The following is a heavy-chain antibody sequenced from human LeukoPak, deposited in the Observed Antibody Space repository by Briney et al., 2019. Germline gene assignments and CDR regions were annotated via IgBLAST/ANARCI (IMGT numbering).Heavy chain of an antibody. CDR1: GYTFTGYY. D-gene: IGHD6-13*01. CDR2: MNPNSGNT. V-gene: IGHV1-8*02. Sequence: ASVKVSCKASGYTFTGYYMHWVRQAPGQGLEWMGWMNPNSGNTGYAQKFQGRVTMTRNTSISTAYMELSSLRSEDTAVYYCAREYSSSWYDYYYYMDVWGKGTTVTISS. CDR3: AREYSSSWYDYYYYMDV. J-gene: IGHJ6*03.